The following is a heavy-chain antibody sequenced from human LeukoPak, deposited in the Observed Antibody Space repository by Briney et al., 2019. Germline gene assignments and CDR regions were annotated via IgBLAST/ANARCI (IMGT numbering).Heavy chain of an antibody. V-gene: IGHV4-39*07. CDR3: ARGSSSWFEGYFQH. J-gene: IGHJ1*01. CDR1: GGSISSSSYY. CDR2: IYYSGST. D-gene: IGHD6-13*01. Sequence: PSETLSLTCTVSGGSISSSSYYWGWIRQPPGKGLEWIGSIYYSGSTYYNPSLKSRVTISVDTSKNQFSLKLSSVTAADTAVYYCARGSSSWFEGYFQHWGQGTLVTVSS.